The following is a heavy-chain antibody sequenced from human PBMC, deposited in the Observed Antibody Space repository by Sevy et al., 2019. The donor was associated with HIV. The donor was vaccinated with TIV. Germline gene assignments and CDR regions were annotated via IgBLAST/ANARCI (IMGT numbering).Heavy chain of an antibody. CDR3: ARDYIGGSRGGQGFDP. CDR1: GDSVSSNGAA. J-gene: IGHJ5*02. Sequence: SQTLSLTCGISGDSVSSNGAAWNWITQSPSRGLEWLGRTYYTSRWSNDYAASVKSRITINPDTSKNQFSLQLNSVTPEDTAIYYCARDYIGGSRGGQGFDPWGQGTLVTVSS. D-gene: IGHD1-26*01. V-gene: IGHV6-1*01. CDR2: TYYTSRWSN.